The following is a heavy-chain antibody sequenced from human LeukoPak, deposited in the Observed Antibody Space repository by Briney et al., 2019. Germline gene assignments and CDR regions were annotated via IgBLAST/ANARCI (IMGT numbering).Heavy chain of an antibody. V-gene: IGHV3-48*03. D-gene: IGHD3-22*01. CDR1: GFTFSSYE. CDR3: AREAYYYDSSGYYGAFDI. Sequence: GGSLRLSCAASGFTFSSYEMNWVRQAPGKGLEWVSYISSSGSIIYYADSVKGRFTISRDSAKNSLYLQMNSLRAEDTAVYYCAREAYYYDSSGYYGAFDIWGQGTMVTVSS. CDR2: ISSSGSII. J-gene: IGHJ3*02.